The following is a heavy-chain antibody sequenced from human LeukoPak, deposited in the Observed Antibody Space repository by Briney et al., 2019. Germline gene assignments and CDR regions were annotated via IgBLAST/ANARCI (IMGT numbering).Heavy chain of an antibody. Sequence: SETLSLTCTVSGGSISSSRYYWGWIRQPXGKGLEWIGTIYYSGSTYGNPSLKSRVTVSVDTSKNQFSLKLSSVTAADTAVYYCARLLYDRSGYYYFDHWGQGTLVTVSS. CDR2: IYYSGST. D-gene: IGHD3-22*01. CDR1: GGSISSSRYY. CDR3: ARLLYDRSGYYYFDH. J-gene: IGHJ4*02. V-gene: IGHV4-39*01.